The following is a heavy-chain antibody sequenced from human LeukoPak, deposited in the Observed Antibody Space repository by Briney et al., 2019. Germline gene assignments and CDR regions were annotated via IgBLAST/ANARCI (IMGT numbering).Heavy chain of an antibody. D-gene: IGHD3-3*01. J-gene: IGHJ4*02. CDR3: ARESYGRFLEWLPYFDY. Sequence: NPSETLSLTCTVSGGSISSYYWSWIRQPPGKGLEWIGYIYYSGSTNYNPSLKSRVTISVDTSKNQFSLKLSSVTAADTAVYYCARESYGRFLEWLPYFDYWGQGTLVTVSS. V-gene: IGHV4-59*01. CDR2: IYYSGST. CDR1: GGSISSYY.